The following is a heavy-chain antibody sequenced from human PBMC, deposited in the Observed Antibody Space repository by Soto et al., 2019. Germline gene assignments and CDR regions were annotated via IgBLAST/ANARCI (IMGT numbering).Heavy chain of an antibody. CDR3: SRERDACDI. Sequence: QAQLVQSGAEVKKPGASVKVSCKASGYIFTSYYMHWVRQAPGQGLEWMGIINPSGGSTSYAQKFQGRVTMTRDTSTSTVCMDLSILRSEDTAVYYCSRERDACDIWGQGTMVTVSS. J-gene: IGHJ3*02. V-gene: IGHV1-46*01. CDR2: INPSGGST. CDR1: GYIFTSYY.